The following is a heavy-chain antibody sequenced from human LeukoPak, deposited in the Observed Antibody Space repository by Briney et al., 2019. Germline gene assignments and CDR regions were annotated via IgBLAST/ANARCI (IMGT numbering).Heavy chain of an antibody. J-gene: IGHJ4*02. Sequence: SETLSLTCTVSGGSISSYYWSWIRQPPGKGLEWIGYIYYSGSTNYNPSLKSRVTISIDRSKNQFSLKLSSVTAADTAVYYCAGDFGSGSYRFDYWGQGTLVSVSS. CDR1: GGSISSYY. D-gene: IGHD3-10*01. V-gene: IGHV4-59*12. CDR3: AGDFGSGSYRFDY. CDR2: IYYSGST.